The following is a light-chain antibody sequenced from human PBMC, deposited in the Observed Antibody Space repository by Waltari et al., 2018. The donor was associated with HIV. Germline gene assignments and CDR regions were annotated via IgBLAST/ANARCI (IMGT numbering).Light chain of an antibody. Sequence: SSELTQDPAVSVASGQTVRITCQGDSLRTHYASWYQQRPGQAPILVVYGRNSRPSGIPDRFSVSSSGSTSSLTITGAQAEDEADYYCNSRDTSDQRCVFGTGTKVTVL. V-gene: IGLV3-19*01. CDR3: NSRDTSDQRCV. CDR2: GRN. CDR1: SLRTHY. J-gene: IGLJ1*01.